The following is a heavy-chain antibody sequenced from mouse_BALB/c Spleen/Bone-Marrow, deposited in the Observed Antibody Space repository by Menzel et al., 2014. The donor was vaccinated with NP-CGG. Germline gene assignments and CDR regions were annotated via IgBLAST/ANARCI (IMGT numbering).Heavy chain of an antibody. CDR3: ASRYYGSSYSYFDY. D-gene: IGHD1-1*01. CDR1: GFTFSSFG. Sequence: EVKLMESGGGLVQPGGSRKLSCAASGFTFSSFGMRWVRQAPEKGLEWVAYISSGSSTIYYADTVKGRFTISRDNPKNTMFLQMTSLRSEHTAMYYCASRYYGSSYSYFDYWGRGTPLTVSS. CDR2: ISSGSSTI. V-gene: IGHV5-17*02. J-gene: IGHJ2*01.